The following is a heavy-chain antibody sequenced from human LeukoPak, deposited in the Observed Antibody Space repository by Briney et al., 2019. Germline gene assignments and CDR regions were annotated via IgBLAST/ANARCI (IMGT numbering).Heavy chain of an antibody. CDR1: GGSISSSSYY. CDR2: IYYSGST. D-gene: IGHD2-15*01. J-gene: IGHJ4*02. CDR3: ASTPIVVVVAATY. Sequence: SETLSLACTVSGGSISSSSYYWGWIRQPPGKGLEWIGSIYYSGSTYYNPSLKSRVTISVDTSKNQFSLKLRSVTAADTAVYYCASTPIVVVVAATYWGQGTLVTVSS. V-gene: IGHV4-39*01.